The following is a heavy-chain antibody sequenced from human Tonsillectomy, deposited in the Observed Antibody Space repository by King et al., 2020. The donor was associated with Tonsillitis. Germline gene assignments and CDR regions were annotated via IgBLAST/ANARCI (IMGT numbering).Heavy chain of an antibody. CDR3: AGVSAEGCRFDY. Sequence: VQLVESGGGLVKPGGSLRLSCAASGFSFSDYYMSWIRQAPGKGLEWVSYISSSGSFIFYADPVKGRFTISRDNAKSSWNMQMNSLRAEDLAVYYCAGVSAEGCRFDYWGQGTLVTVSS. CDR1: GFSFSDYY. CDR2: ISSSGSFI. V-gene: IGHV3-11*01. J-gene: IGHJ4*02.